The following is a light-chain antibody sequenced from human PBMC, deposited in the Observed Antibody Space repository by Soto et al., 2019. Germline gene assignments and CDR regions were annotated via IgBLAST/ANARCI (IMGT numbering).Light chain of an antibody. Sequence: QSVLTQPPSVSAAPGQKVTISCSGSSSNIGNNYVSWYQQLPGTAPKLLIYDNNKRPSGIPDRFSGSKSGTSATLGITGLQTGYEADYYCGTWDSSLSAAVFGGGTKLTVL. J-gene: IGLJ2*01. CDR3: GTWDSSLSAAV. V-gene: IGLV1-51*01. CDR2: DNN. CDR1: SSNIGNNY.